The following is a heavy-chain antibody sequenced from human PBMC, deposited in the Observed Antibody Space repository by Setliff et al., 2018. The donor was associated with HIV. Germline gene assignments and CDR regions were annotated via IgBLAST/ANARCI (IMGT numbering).Heavy chain of an antibody. J-gene: IGHJ4*02. CDR3: TRIEGGYGFFNHFDY. CDR1: GFSLNFSTTR. V-gene: IGHV2-70*04. CDR2: IDWNDDK. Sequence: SGPTLVNPTQPLTLTCTFSGFSLNFSTTRVNWIRQPPGKALEWLARIDWNDDKFYSASLKTRLTISKDTSKNQVVLKMTNMDPLDTATYYRTRIEGGYGFFNHFDYWGQGALVTVSS. D-gene: IGHD5-18*01.